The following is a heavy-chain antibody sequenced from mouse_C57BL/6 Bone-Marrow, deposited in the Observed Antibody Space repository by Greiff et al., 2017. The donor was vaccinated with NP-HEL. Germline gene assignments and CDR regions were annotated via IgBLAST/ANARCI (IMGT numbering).Heavy chain of an antibody. J-gene: IGHJ3*01. CDR1: GYTFTSYW. CDR2: IHPNSGST. Sequence: VQLQQPGAELVKPGASVKLSCKASGYTFTSYWMHWVKQRPGQGLEWIGMIHPNSGSTNYNEKFKSKATLTVDKSSSTAYMQLSSLTSEDSAVYYCARHEDLGLDGYLYWGQGTLVTVSA. CDR3: ARHEDLGLDGYLY. D-gene: IGHD2-3*01. V-gene: IGHV1-64*01.